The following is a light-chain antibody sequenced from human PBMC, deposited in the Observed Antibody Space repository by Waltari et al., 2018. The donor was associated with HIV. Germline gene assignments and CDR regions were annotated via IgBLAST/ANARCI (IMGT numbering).Light chain of an antibody. CDR3: QHYDNLPPWT. Sequence: DIQMTQSPSSLSASVGYRVTITFQASQDISNYLNWYQQKSGKAPKLLIYDASNLQTGVPARFSGRRSGTDFTFTISSLQPEDIATYYCQHYDNLPPWTFGQGTKVEIK. J-gene: IGKJ1*01. CDR1: QDISNY. V-gene: IGKV1-33*01. CDR2: DAS.